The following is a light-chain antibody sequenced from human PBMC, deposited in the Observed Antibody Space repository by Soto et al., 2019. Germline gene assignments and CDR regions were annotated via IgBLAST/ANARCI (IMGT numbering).Light chain of an antibody. CDR2: EAT. Sequence: QSVLTQPASVSGSPGQSITISCTGTSSDVGTYDLVSWYQHHPGAAPKLIFYEATRRPSGISNRFSGSKSGNTASLTISGLQAEDEADYYCCSFAGSNSWVFGGGTKVTVL. CDR1: SSDVGTYDL. CDR3: CSFAGSNSWV. J-gene: IGLJ3*02. V-gene: IGLV2-23*01.